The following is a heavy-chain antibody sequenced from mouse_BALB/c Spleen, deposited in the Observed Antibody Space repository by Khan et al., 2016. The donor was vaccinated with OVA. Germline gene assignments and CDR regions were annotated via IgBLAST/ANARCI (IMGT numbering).Heavy chain of an antibody. CDR3: AREGAYYRSDGWFAY. D-gene: IGHD2-14*01. CDR1: GYTFTSYT. J-gene: IGHJ3*01. V-gene: IGHV1-4*01. Sequence: QVQLKQSGAELARPGASVKMSCKASGYTFTSYTMYWVKQRPGQGLEWIGYISPSSGYTNYNQKFKDKATLTADKSSSTAYMQLSSLTSEDSAVYYCAREGAYYRSDGWFAYWGQGTLVTVSA. CDR2: ISPSSGYT.